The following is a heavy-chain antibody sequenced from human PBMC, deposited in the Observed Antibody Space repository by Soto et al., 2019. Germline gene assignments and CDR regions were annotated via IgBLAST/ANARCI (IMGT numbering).Heavy chain of an antibody. CDR2: FDPEDGET. CDR3: ATVQWLVGRYYYGMDV. Sequence: ASVKVSCKVSGYTLTELSMHWVRQAPGKGLEWMGGFDPEDGETIYAQKFQGRATMTEDTSTDTAYMELSSLRSEDTAVYYCATVQWLVGRYYYGMDVWGQGTTVTVSS. J-gene: IGHJ6*02. D-gene: IGHD6-19*01. V-gene: IGHV1-24*01. CDR1: GYTLTELS.